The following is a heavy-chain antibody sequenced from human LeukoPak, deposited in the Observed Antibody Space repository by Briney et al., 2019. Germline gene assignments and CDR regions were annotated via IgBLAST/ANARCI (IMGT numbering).Heavy chain of an antibody. V-gene: IGHV3-15*01. CDR1: GFSFSNDW. D-gene: IGHD3-10*01. CDR2: VKSRSAGETT. Sequence: GGSLRLSCAASGFSFSNDWMSWVRQAPGKGLEWVARVKSRSAGETTDYAAPVKGRFTISRDDSKNTLYLQMNSLKTEDTAVYYCTLIQGWGSGSYYRDFWGQGTLVTVS. J-gene: IGHJ4*02. CDR3: TLIQGWGSGSYYRDF.